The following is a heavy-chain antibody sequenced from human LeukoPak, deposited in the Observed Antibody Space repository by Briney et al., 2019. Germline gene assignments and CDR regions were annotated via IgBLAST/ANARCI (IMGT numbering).Heavy chain of an antibody. D-gene: IGHD1-26*01. J-gene: IGHJ4*02. V-gene: IGHV4-39*07. CDR3: GALSGSYFSEPGRIDY. Sequence: SETLSLTCAVSGGSISSSSYYWGWIRQPPGKGLEWIGSIYYSGSTYYNPSLKSRVTISVDTSKNQFSLKLSSVTAADTAVYYCGALSGSYFSEPGRIDYWGQGTLVTVSS. CDR2: IYYSGST. CDR1: GGSISSSSYY.